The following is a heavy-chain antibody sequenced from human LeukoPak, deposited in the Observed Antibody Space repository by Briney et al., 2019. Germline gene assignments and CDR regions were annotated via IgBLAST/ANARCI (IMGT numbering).Heavy chain of an antibody. J-gene: IGHJ4*02. Sequence: ASVKVSCKASGYTFTSYGISWVRQAPGQGLEWMGWINTNTGAPTYAQGFTGRFVFSSDTSVRTAYLQIGSLQADDTAVYYCARGASSFGTLDYWGPGTLVTVSS. D-gene: IGHD3-3*01. CDR3: ARGASSFGTLDY. CDR2: INTNTGAP. V-gene: IGHV7-4-1*01. CDR1: GYTFTSYG.